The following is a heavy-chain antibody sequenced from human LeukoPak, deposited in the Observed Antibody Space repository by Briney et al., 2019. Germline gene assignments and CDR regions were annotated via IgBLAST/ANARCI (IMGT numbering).Heavy chain of an antibody. CDR1: GASISSYY. Sequence: SETLSLTCTLSGASISSYYWSWIRQSPGKGLEWIGYIYYSGSANYNPSLKSRVTISIDTSKNQFSLKLSSVTAADTAVYYCARDDNSITMIYPGAFDIWGQGTMVTVSS. CDR2: IYYSGSA. V-gene: IGHV4-59*01. J-gene: IGHJ3*02. CDR3: ARDDNSITMIYPGAFDI. D-gene: IGHD3-22*01.